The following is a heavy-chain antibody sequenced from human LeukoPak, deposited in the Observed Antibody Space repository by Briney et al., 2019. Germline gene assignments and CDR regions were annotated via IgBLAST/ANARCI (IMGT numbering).Heavy chain of an antibody. CDR2: IYSDGRT. CDR3: ARDLDSSWYDY. CDR1: GFTVSNTY. Sequence: PGGSLRLSCAASGFTVSNTYMSWVRQAPGKGLEWVSIIYSDGRTYYADFVKGRFTISRDNSKNTMYLQMNSLRAEDTAVYYCARDLDSSWYDYWGQGTLVTVSS. J-gene: IGHJ4*02. V-gene: IGHV3-53*01. D-gene: IGHD6-13*01.